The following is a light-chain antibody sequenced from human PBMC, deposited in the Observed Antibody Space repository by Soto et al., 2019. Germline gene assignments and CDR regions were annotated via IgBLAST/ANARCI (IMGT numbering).Light chain of an antibody. CDR3: KSYAGSNTYV. CDR2: EVV. J-gene: IGLJ1*01. CDR1: KNDIGVYDF. V-gene: IGLV2-8*01. Sequence: QSVLTQPPSASWSPGQSVTISCTGTKNDIGVYDFVSWYQHHPGKAPRLIIYEVVQRPSGGPDRFSGSKSGNTASLTVSGLQAADEADYFCKSYAGSNTYVFGSGTKVTVL.